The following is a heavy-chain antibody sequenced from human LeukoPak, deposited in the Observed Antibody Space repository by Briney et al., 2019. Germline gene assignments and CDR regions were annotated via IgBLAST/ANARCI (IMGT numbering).Heavy chain of an antibody. D-gene: IGHD5-18*01. CDR1: GYSFTSYD. CDR3: ATDKGYSYGYYYYGMDV. J-gene: IGHJ6*02. V-gene: IGHV1-8*01. Sequence: GASVKVSCKASGYSFTSYDINWVRQATGQGLEWMGWMNPNSGNTGYAQKFQGRVTMTEDTSTDTAYMELSSLRSEDTAVYYCATDKGYSYGYYYYGMDVWGQGTTVTVSS. CDR2: MNPNSGNT.